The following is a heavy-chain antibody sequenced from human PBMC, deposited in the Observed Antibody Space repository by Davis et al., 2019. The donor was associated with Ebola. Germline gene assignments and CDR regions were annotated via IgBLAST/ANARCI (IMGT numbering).Heavy chain of an antibody. J-gene: IGHJ2*01. CDR2: IYPGDSYT. Sequence: PGGSLRLSCKGSGYSFTSYWIGWVRQLHGKGLEWMGIIYPGDSYTRYSPSFQGQVTISADKSISTAYLQWSSLKASDTAMYYGARLPPNYGDYSLGYFDLWGRGTLVTVSS. CDR3: ARLPPNYGDYSLGYFDL. V-gene: IGHV5-51*01. CDR1: GYSFTSYW. D-gene: IGHD4-17*01.